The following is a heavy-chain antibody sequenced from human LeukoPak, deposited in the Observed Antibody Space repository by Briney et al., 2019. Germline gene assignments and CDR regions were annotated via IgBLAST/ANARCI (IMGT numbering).Heavy chain of an antibody. CDR2: IRSDGGST. Sequence: TGGSLRLSCAVSGFTFNSHAMCWVRQAPGKGLEWVSFIRSDGGSTLYADSVKGRFTISRDNSKNTLYAEMTSLRAEDTAVYYCATLASGYSSPFDYWGQGTLVTVSS. CDR1: GFTFNSHA. J-gene: IGHJ4*02. CDR3: ATLASGYSSPFDY. D-gene: IGHD6-13*01. V-gene: IGHV3-23*01.